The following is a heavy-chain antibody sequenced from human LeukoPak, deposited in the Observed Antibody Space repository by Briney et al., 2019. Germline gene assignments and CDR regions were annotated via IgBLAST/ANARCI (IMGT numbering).Heavy chain of an antibody. J-gene: IGHJ3*02. D-gene: IGHD2-21*02. CDR1: GFTFSSYEM. CDR2: VYHSGST. V-gene: IGHV4-4*02. Sequence: PGGSLRLSCAASGFTFSSYEMNWVRQPPGKGLEWIGEVYHSGSTNYYPSLKSRVTISIEKSKNQFSLKLSSVTAADTAVYYCAGAYCGGDCYSGRAFDIWGQGTMVTVSS. CDR3: AGAYCGGDCYSGRAFDI.